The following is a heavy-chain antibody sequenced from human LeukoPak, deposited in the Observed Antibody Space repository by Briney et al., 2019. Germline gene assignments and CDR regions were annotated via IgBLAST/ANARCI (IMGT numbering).Heavy chain of an antibody. CDR2: INHSGST. CDR1: GVSFSGYY. CDR3: ARGRGYSGYDTFNWFDP. Sequence: SETLSLTCAVYGVSFSGYYWSWIRQPPGKGLEWIGEINHSGSTNYNPSLKSRVTVSVDASKNQFSLKLSSVTAADTAVYYCARGRGYSGYDTFNWFDPWGQGTLVTVSS. D-gene: IGHD5-12*01. J-gene: IGHJ5*02. V-gene: IGHV4-34*01.